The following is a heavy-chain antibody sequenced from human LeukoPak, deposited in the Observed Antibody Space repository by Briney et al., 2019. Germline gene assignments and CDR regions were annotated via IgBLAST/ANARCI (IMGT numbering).Heavy chain of an antibody. Sequence: PGGSLRLSCVASGFTFSDHYMDWVRQAPGKGLEWVGRIRDKANSFTTEYVASVKGRYTLSRDDSESSVYLQMRSLNTEDTAVYYCARGASSSRLYYYHALDVWGQGTTVTVSS. CDR1: GFTFSDHY. CDR2: IRDKANSFTT. CDR3: ARGASSSRLYYYHALDV. J-gene: IGHJ6*02. D-gene: IGHD2-2*01. V-gene: IGHV3-72*01.